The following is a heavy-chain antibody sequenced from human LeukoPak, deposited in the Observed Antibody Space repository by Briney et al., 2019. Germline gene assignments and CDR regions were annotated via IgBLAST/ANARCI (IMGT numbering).Heavy chain of an antibody. CDR2: IKQDGSEK. CDR1: GFTFSSYW. J-gene: IGHJ6*03. V-gene: IGHV3-7*01. D-gene: IGHD2-2*01. Sequence: GGSLRLSCAASGFTFSSYWMSWVRQAPGKGLEWVANIKQDGSEKYYVDSVKGRFTISRDNAKNSLYLQMTSLRAEDTAVYYCARSEGYCSSASCDAYYYYMDVWGKGTTVTVSS. CDR3: ARSEGYCSSASCDAYYYYMDV.